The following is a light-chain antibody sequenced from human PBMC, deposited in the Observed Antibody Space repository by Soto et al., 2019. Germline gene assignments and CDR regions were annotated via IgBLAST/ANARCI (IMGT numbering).Light chain of an antibody. CDR3: QKYNSL. Sequence: DIQMTQSPSSLFASVGDRVTITCRASQGISNYLAWYQQKPGKVPKLLIYAASTLQSGVPSRFSGSGSGTDFTLTISSLQPEDVATYYRQKYNSLFGQGTKVDIK. V-gene: IGKV1-27*01. CDR1: QGISNY. J-gene: IGKJ1*01. CDR2: AAS.